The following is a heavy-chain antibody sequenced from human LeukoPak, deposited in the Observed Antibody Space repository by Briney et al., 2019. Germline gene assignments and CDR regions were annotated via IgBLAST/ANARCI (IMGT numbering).Heavy chain of an antibody. J-gene: IGHJ4*02. V-gene: IGHV3-30*02. D-gene: IGHD3-22*01. Sequence: GGSLRLSCAASGFTFSSYGMHWVRQAPGKGLEWEAFIRYDGSNKYYADSVKGRFTISRDNSKNTLYLQMNSLRAEDTAVYYCAKGFYYYDSSGYHAGYWGQGTLVTVSS. CDR2: IRYDGSNK. CDR3: AKGFYYYDSSGYHAGY. CDR1: GFTFSSYG.